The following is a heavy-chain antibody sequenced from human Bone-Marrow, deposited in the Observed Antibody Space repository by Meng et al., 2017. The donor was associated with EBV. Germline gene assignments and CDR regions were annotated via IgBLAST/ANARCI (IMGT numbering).Heavy chain of an antibody. V-gene: IGHV4-39*01. D-gene: IGHD6-19*01. Sequence: DLGPRLVPPSSTPSLTCTVSCSSNSSFYYWGWIRQPPGRGLEWIGSVHYTGTTYYSPSLKSRVTVSVDTSKNQFSLRLTSVTAADTAVYYCARPFPSWQSPRLDPFGAWGQGTLVTVSS. J-gene: IGHJ5*02. CDR1: CSSNSSFYY. CDR3: ARPFPSWQSPRLDPFGA. CDR2: VHYTGTT.